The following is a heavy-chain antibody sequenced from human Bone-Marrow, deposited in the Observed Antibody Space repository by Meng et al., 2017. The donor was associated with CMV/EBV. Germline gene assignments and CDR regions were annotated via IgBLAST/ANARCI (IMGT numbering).Heavy chain of an antibody. D-gene: IGHD6-13*01. Sequence: ASVQVSCKASGYTFTSYGISWVRQAPGQGLEWMGWINPNSGGTNYAQKLQGRVTMTRDTSISTAYMELSRLRSDDTAVYYCARDGSSWHFNWFDPWGQGTLVTVSS. CDR1: GYTFTSYG. V-gene: IGHV1-2*02. CDR3: ARDGSSWHFNWFDP. J-gene: IGHJ5*02. CDR2: INPNSGGT.